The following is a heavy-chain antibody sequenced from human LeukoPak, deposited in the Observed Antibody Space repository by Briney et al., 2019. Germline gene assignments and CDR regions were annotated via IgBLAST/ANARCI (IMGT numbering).Heavy chain of an antibody. Sequence: PGGSLRLSCAASGFTFSSYSMNWVRQAPGKGLDWVSSISSSSSYIYYADSVKGRFTISRDNAKNSLYLQMDSLRAEDTALYYCAKDGLYYDGSEHVYYFDSWGQGTLVTVSS. CDR1: GFTFSSYS. D-gene: IGHD3-22*01. CDR3: AKDGLYYDGSEHVYYFDS. J-gene: IGHJ4*02. V-gene: IGHV3-21*04. CDR2: ISSSSSYI.